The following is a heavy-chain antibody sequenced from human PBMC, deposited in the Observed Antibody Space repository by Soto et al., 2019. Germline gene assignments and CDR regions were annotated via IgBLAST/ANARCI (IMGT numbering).Heavy chain of an antibody. CDR3: ARDQGVVVTADNWFDP. J-gene: IGHJ5*02. Sequence: SETLSLTCTVSGGSITDYSWVWIRQPARKGLEWIGRIFSSGSTNYNPSLKGRITMSLDTSKNQFSLKLNSATATDTAVYFCARDQGVVVTADNWFDPWGQGILVTVSS. CDR2: IFSSGST. CDR1: GGSITDYS. D-gene: IGHD2-21*02. V-gene: IGHV4-4*07.